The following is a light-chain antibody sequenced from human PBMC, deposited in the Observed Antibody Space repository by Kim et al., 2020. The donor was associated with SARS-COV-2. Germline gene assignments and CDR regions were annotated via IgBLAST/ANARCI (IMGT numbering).Light chain of an antibody. CDR2: YDS. CDR3: QVWDSSSDPPV. V-gene: IGLV3-21*04. Sequence: APGKPARITCGGNNIGSNAVHWYQQKPGQAPVLVIYYDSDRPSGIPERFSGSNSGNPATLTISRVEAGDEADYYCQVWDSSSDPPVFGGGTQLTVL. J-gene: IGLJ2*01. CDR1: NIGSNA.